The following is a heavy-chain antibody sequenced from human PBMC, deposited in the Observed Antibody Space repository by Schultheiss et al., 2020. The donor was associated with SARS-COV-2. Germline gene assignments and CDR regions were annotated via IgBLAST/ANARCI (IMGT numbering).Heavy chain of an antibody. CDR2: IYSGGST. V-gene: IGHV3-53*01. D-gene: IGHD6-6*01. Sequence: GESLKISCAASGFTFSDHYMDWVRQAPGKGLEWVSVIYSGGSTYYADSVKGRFTISRDNSKNTLYLQMNSLRAEDTAVYYCTTETTLAARPFQYYYYYGMDVWGQGTTVTVSS. CDR1: GFTFSDHY. CDR3: TTETTLAARPFQYYYYYGMDV. J-gene: IGHJ6*02.